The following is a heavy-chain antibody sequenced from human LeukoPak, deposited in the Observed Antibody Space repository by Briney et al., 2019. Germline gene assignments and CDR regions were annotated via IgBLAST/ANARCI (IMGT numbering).Heavy chain of an antibody. D-gene: IGHD5-18*01. CDR3: ARDTDSYGAGDIDY. V-gene: IGHV3-21*01. CDR2: ISSSSSYI. CDR1: GFTFSSYS. Sequence: GGSLRLSCAASGFTFSSYSMNWVRQAPGKGLEWVSSISSSSSYIYYADSVKGRFTISRDNAKNSLYLQMNSLRAEDTAVYYCARDTDSYGAGDIDYWGQGTLVTVSS. J-gene: IGHJ4*02.